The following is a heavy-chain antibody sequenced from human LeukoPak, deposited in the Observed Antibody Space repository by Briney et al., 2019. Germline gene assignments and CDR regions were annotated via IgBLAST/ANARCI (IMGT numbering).Heavy chain of an antibody. CDR1: GFTVSSNY. CDR2: TYSGGST. J-gene: IGHJ3*02. D-gene: IGHD3-22*01. Sequence: GGSLRLSCAASGFTVSSNYMSWVRQAPGKGLEWVSVTYSGGSTYYADSVKGRFTISRDNSKNTLYLQMNSLRAEDTAVYYCARQSRSYYYDSSGWDAFDIWGQGTMVTVSS. V-gene: IGHV3-53*01. CDR3: ARQSRSYYYDSSGWDAFDI.